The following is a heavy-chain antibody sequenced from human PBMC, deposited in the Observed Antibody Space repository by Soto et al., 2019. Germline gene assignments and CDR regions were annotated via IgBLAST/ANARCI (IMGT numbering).Heavy chain of an antibody. D-gene: IGHD5-12*01. J-gene: IGHJ4*02. CDR3: AAGYVARFDY. CDR2: IYYSGST. CDR1: GGSISSYY. V-gene: IGHV4-59*01. Sequence: SSETLSLTCTVSGGSISSYYWSWIRQPPGKGLEWIGYIYYSGSTNHNPSLKSRVTISVDTSKNQFSLKLSSVTAADTAVYYCAAGYVARFDYWGQGTLVTVSS.